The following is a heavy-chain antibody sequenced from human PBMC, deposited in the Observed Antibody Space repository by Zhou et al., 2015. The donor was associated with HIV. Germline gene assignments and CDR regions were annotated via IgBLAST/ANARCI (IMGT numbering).Heavy chain of an antibody. V-gene: IGHV1-46*01. CDR2: INPSGGST. D-gene: IGHD3-16*01. CDR3: AREVGGSVRRRGPRVMSFDI. Sequence: QVQLVQSGAEVKKPGASVKVSCKASGYTFTSYYMHWVRQAPGQGLEWMGIINPSGGSTSYAQKFQGRVTMTRDTSTSTVYMELSSLRSEDTAVYYCAREVGGSVRRRGPRVMSFDIVGPKGQVVTVSS. CDR1: GYTFTSYY. J-gene: IGHJ3*02.